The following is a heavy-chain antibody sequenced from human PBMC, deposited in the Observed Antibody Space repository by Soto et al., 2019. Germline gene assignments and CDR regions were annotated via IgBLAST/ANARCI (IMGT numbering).Heavy chain of an antibody. CDR3: AKEAEEHANVPIPGDN. CDR2: LSGSGTMR. V-gene: IGHV3-23*01. D-gene: IGHD1-1*01. J-gene: IGHJ4*02. Sequence: GGSLILCCAAAGFKFRKYAMTWVRKAQGKGLEWVSGLSGSGTMRYYADSVRGRFIISRDNAKNTLFLQMDNLRVEDSAVYYCAKEAEEHANVPIPGDNWGQGTPVNVSS. CDR1: GFKFRKYA.